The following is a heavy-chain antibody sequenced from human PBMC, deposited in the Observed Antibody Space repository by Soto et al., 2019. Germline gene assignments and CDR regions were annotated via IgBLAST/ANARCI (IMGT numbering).Heavy chain of an antibody. J-gene: IGHJ5*02. D-gene: IGHD2-15*01. CDR1: GGSISSGSYF. V-gene: IGHV4-31*03. Sequence: SETLSLTCTVSGGSISSGSYFWSWVRQRPGEGLEWIGNIYYTGITYYNLSLKSRVAISVDTSKNHFSLTLTSLTAADTAIYYCARVLLTPSTLLDRWGQGTLVTVSS. CDR2: IYYTGIT. CDR3: ARVLLTPSTLLDR.